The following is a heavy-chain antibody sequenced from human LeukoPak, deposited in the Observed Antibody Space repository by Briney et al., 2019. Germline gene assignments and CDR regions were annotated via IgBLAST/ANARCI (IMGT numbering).Heavy chain of an antibody. J-gene: IGHJ4*02. CDR1: GFTLSSYW. V-gene: IGHV3-7*01. Sequence: GGSLRLSCAASGFTLSSYWMSWVRQAPGKGMEWVANIKQDGSEKYYVDSVKGRFTISRDNAKNSLYLQMNSLRADDTAVYYCARARDGHNLRGSLDYWGQGTLVTVSS. D-gene: IGHD5-24*01. CDR2: IKQDGSEK. CDR3: ARARDGHNLRGSLDY.